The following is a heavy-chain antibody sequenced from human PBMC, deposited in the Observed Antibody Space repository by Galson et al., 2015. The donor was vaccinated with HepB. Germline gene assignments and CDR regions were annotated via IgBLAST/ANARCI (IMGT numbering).Heavy chain of an antibody. CDR2: ISSNGGST. CDR1: GFTFSSYA. D-gene: IGHD4-23*01. J-gene: IGHJ4*02. V-gene: IGHV3-64D*06. CDR3: VKGGMTTVVKFDY. Sequence: SLRLSCAASGFTFSSYAMHWVRQAPGKGLEYVSAISSNGGSTYYADSVKGRFTISRDNSKNTLYLQMSSLRAEDTAVYYCVKGGMTTVVKFDYWGQGTLVTVSS.